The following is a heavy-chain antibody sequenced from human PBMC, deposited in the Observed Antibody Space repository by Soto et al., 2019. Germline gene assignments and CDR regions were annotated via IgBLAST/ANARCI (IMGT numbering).Heavy chain of an antibody. CDR2: ISWDGGST. D-gene: IGHD3-22*01. Sequence: GSLRLSCAASGFTFDDYTMHWVRQAPGKGLEWVSLISWDGGSTYYADSVKGRFTISRDNSKNSLYLQMNSLRTEDTALYYCAKDPTYYDSSGSGGYYGMDVWGQGTTVTVSS. V-gene: IGHV3-43*01. CDR3: AKDPTYYDSSGSGGYYGMDV. CDR1: GFTFDDYT. J-gene: IGHJ6*02.